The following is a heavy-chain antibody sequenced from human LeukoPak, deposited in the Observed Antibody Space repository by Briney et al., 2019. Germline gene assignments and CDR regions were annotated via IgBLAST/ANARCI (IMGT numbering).Heavy chain of an antibody. CDR3: ARRHRGYDAFDI. CDR1: GGSISSGDYY. Sequence: SETLSLTCTVSGGSISSGDYYWSWIRQPPGKGLEWIGYIYYSGSTYYNPSLKSRVTISVDTSKNQFSLKLSSVTAADTAVYYCARRHRGYDAFDIWGQGTMVTVSS. J-gene: IGHJ3*02. CDR2: IYYSGST. V-gene: IGHV4-30-4*01. D-gene: IGHD3-22*01.